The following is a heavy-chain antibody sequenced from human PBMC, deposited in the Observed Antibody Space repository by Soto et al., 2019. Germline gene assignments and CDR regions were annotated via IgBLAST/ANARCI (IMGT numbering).Heavy chain of an antibody. D-gene: IGHD1-26*01. J-gene: IGHJ6*02. CDR1: GYSFNTYW. CDR3: ARQVRYSGSYSYYGLDV. CDR2: IYPGDSDT. Sequence: RGESLKISCKGSGYSFNTYWIGWVRQMPGKGLEWMGIIYPGDSDTRYSPSFQGQVTISADKSISTAYLQWSSLKASDTAIYYCARQVRYSGSYSYYGLDVWGQGTTVTVSS. V-gene: IGHV5-51*01.